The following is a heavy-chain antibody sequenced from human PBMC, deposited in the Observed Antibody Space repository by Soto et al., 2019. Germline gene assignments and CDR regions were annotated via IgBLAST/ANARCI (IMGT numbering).Heavy chain of an antibody. CDR3: AKDGLFSTDGFDS. CDR2: LSRAGGST. J-gene: IGHJ3*02. Sequence: EAQLLESGGEVVQPGGSLRLSCAASGFTFRSHGMRWVRQAPGKGLEWIAGLSRAGGSTCYADYVKGRSTISRDNSKNTMDLITKSLRVEDSALYYCAKDGLFSTDGFDSGGEGAMGSVS. D-gene: IGHD2-2*01. CDR1: GFTFRSHG. V-gene: IGHV3-23*01.